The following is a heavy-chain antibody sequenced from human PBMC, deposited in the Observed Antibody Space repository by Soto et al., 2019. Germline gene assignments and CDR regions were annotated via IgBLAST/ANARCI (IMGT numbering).Heavy chain of an antibody. D-gene: IGHD3-16*01. CDR3: AKVRGDYYYYGMDV. CDR1: GFTFSSYG. CDR2: ISYDGSNK. J-gene: IGHJ6*02. V-gene: IGHV3-30*18. Sequence: LRLSCAASGFTFSSYGMHWVRQAPGKGLEWVAVISYDGSNKYYADSVKGRFTISRDNSKNTLYLQMNSLRAEDTAVYYCAKVRGDYYYYGMDVWGQGTTVTVSS.